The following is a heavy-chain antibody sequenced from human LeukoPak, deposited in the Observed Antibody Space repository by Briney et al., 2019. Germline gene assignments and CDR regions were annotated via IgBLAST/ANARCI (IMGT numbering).Heavy chain of an antibody. J-gene: IGHJ3*02. D-gene: IGHD3-22*01. V-gene: IGHV3-13*01. CDR2: IGTAGDT. CDR1: GFTFSSYD. CDR3: ARGYDSPGGNAFDI. Sequence: GGSLRLSCAASGFTFSSYDMHWVRQATGKGLEWVSAIGTAGDTYYPGSVKGRFTISRENAKNSLYPQMNSLRAGDTAVYYCARGYDSPGGNAFDIWGQGTMVTVSS.